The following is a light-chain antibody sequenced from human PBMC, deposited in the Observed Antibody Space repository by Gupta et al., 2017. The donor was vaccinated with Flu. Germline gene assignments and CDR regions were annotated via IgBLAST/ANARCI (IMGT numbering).Light chain of an antibody. CDR1: NIGSKS. V-gene: IGLV3-21*02. J-gene: IGLJ2*01. Sequence: SHVLTQPPSASVAPGQTARITCGGNNIGSKSVHWYQPNPGQAPVLIIYEDSDRASGIPDRFSGSNSGNTASLTISRVEAGDEADYYCQVWDSSSDPVVFGGGTKLTVL. CDR3: QVWDSSSDPVV. CDR2: EDS.